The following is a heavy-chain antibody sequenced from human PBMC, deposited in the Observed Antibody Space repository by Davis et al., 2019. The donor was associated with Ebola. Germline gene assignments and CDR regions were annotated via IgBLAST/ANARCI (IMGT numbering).Heavy chain of an antibody. Sequence: ASVKVSCKASGYIFTAQYLHWVRQAPGQGLEWMGWINPNSGGTIYAQKFQGRVTMTRDTSISTGYMELSSLRSDDTAVYYCTRVHLDSSTYPSPLDYWGQGTLVTVSS. CDR3: TRVHLDSSTYPSPLDY. CDR1: GYIFTAQY. D-gene: IGHD3-22*01. CDR2: INPNSGGT. V-gene: IGHV1-2*02. J-gene: IGHJ4*02.